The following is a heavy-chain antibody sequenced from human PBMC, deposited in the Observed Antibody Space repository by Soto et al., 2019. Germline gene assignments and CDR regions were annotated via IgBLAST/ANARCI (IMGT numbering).Heavy chain of an antibody. Sequence: SETLSLTCAVYGGSFSGYYWSWIRQPPGKGLEWIGEINHSGSTDYNPSLKSRVTISVDTSKNQFSLKLSSVTAADTAVYYCARVKQLAPLGFDPWGQGTLVTVSS. CDR1: GGSFSGYY. V-gene: IGHV4-34*01. J-gene: IGHJ5*02. CDR2: INHSGST. CDR3: ARVKQLAPLGFDP. D-gene: IGHD6-6*01.